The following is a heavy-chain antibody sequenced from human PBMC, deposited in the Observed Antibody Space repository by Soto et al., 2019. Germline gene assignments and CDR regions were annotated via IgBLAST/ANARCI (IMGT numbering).Heavy chain of an antibody. CDR2: INPKSGGT. J-gene: IGHJ5*02. V-gene: IGHV1-2*02. CDR1: GYTFTDYY. CDR3: ARVSPFGSSSGWFDP. Sequence: QVQLVQSGAEVKKPGASVKVSCKASGYTFTDYYMLWVRQAPGQGLEWMGWINPKSGGTNYAQKFQARVTMTRDTSFRTAYMELGRLRFDDTAVYYCARVSPFGSSSGWFDPWGQGTLVTVSS. D-gene: IGHD6-6*01.